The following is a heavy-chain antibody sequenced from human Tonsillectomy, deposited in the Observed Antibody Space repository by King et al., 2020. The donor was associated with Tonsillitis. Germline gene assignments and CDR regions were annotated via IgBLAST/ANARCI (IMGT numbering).Heavy chain of an antibody. CDR2: INPNNGGT. D-gene: IGHD5-12*01. CDR3: ARTYDTESTYYYYYGMDV. Sequence: VQLVQSGAEVKKPGASVKVSCKASGYTFTDYYMHWVRQAPGQGLEWMGWINPNNGGTNYAQKFQGRVTMTRDTSISTAYMELSRLRSDDTAVYYCARTYDTESTYYYYYGMDVWGQGTTVTVS. J-gene: IGHJ6*02. V-gene: IGHV1-2*02. CDR1: GYTFTDYY.